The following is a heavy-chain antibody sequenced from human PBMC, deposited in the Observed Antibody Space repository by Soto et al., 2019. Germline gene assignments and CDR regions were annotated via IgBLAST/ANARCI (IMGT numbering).Heavy chain of an antibody. D-gene: IGHD6-19*01. Sequence: QVQLQESGPGLVKPSETLSLACTVSGGSITRSPYYWGWIRQPPGKGLEWIGSLYYGGNTYYSPSLESRVTISVDTSKNHLSLKLSSVTASDTAVYYCERHSGWSGCGDYWGQGTLVTVSS. CDR1: GGSITRSPYY. CDR3: ERHSGWSGCGDY. V-gene: IGHV4-39*01. J-gene: IGHJ4*02. CDR2: LYYGGNT.